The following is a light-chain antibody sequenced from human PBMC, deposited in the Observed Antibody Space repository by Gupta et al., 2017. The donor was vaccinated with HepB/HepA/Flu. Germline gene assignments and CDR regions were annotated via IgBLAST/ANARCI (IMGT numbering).Light chain of an antibody. CDR1: QSLLHSNGYNY. Sequence: DIVMTQSPLSLPVTPGEPASISCRSSQSLLHSNGYNYLDWYLQKPGQSPQLLIYLGSNRASGVPDRFSGSGSGTDFTLKISRVEAEDVGVYYCRQALQTPQTFGQGTKLKIK. J-gene: IGKJ2*01. CDR2: LGS. CDR3: RQALQTPQT. V-gene: IGKV2-28*01.